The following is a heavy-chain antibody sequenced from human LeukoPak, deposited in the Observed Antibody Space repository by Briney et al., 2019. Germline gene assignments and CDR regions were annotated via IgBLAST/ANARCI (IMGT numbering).Heavy chain of an antibody. J-gene: IGHJ4*02. CDR1: GYTFTSYY. CDR3: ARFSYCSGGSCYFDY. V-gene: IGHV1-46*01. CDR2: INPSGGST. Sequence: ASVKVSCKASGYTFTSYYMHWVRQAPGQGLEWMGIINPSGGSTSYAQKFQGRVTMTRDMSTSTVHMELSSLRSEDTAVYYCARFSYCSGGSCYFDYWGQGTLVTVSS. D-gene: IGHD2-15*01.